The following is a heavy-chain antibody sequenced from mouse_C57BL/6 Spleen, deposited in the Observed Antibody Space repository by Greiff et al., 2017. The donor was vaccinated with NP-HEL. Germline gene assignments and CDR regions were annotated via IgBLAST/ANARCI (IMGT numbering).Heavy chain of an antibody. D-gene: IGHD4-1*01. CDR1: GYTFTSYW. J-gene: IGHJ2*01. CDR3: ARRTGTGGYFDY. CDR2: IDPSDSYT. Sequence: QVQLKQPGAELVKPGASVKLSCKASGYTFTSYWMQWVKQRPGQGLEWIGEIDPSDSYTNYNQKFKGKATLTVDTSSSTAYMQLSSLTSEDSAVYYCARRTGTGGYFDYWGQGTTLTVSS. V-gene: IGHV1-50*01.